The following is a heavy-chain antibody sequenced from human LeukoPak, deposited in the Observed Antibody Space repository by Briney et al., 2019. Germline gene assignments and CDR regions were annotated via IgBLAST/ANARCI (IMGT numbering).Heavy chain of an antibody. CDR1: GYTFTSFG. D-gene: IGHD2-15*01. CDR2: TGAYNGDT. Sequence: ASVKVSCKPSGYTFTSFGISWVRQAPGQGLEWMGWTGAYNGDTNYAQKFQGRVTMTTDTSTSTPYMDLRRLRSDDTAVYYCTRDHCRGDNCPSFDYWGQGTLVTVSS. J-gene: IGHJ4*02. CDR3: TRDHCRGDNCPSFDY. V-gene: IGHV1-18*04.